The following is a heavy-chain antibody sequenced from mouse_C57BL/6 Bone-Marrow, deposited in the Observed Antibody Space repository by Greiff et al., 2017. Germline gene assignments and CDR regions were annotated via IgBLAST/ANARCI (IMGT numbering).Heavy chain of an antibody. CDR3: ARGNLFAY. V-gene: IGHV1-64*01. Sequence: VQLQQPGAELVKPGASVKLSCTASGYTFTSYWMHWVKQRPGQGLEWIGMIHPNSGSTNYNEKFKCKATLTVNKSSSTAYMQLSRLTSENSTVYYDARGNLFAYWGQGTLVTVSA. J-gene: IGHJ3*01. CDR1: GYTFTSYW. CDR2: IHPNSGST.